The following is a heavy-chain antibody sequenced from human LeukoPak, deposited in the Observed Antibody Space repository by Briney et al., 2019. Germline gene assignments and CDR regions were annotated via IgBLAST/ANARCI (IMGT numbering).Heavy chain of an antibody. V-gene: IGHV3-21*01. CDR2: ISSSSSYI. CDR1: GFPFSNYW. CDR3: ARDLGTYYFDY. J-gene: IGHJ4*02. D-gene: IGHD7-27*01. Sequence: PGGSLRLSCAASGFPFSNYWMHWVRQAPGKGLEWVSSISSSSSYIYYADSVKGRFTISRDNAKHSLYLQMNSLRAEDTAVYYCARDLGTYYFDYWGQGTLVTVSS.